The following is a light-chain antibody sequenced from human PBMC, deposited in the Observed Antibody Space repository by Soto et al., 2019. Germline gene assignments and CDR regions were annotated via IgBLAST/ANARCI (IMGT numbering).Light chain of an antibody. Sequence: DIKMTQSPSTLSASVGDRVTITCRASQIIGTWLAWYQHKPGRASKLLIYDAYTLEGGVPSRFSGSRSGTEFTFTISILQPDDFATYYCQQYNSYSRAFGQGNKVEIK. CDR3: QQYNSYSRA. J-gene: IGKJ1*01. V-gene: IGKV1-5*01. CDR1: QIIGTW. CDR2: DAY.